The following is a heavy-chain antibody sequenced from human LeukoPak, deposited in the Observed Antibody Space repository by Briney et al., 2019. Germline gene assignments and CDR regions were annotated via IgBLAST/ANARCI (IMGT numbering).Heavy chain of an antibody. J-gene: IGHJ4*02. Sequence: TGGSLRLSCAASGFTFSSYVMHWVRQAPGKGLEWVAIISYDGSNEYYADSVKGRFTISRDNAKNSLYLQMNSLRVEDTAVYYCAKLAKYFYGWETYYFFEHWGQGTPVTASS. CDR3: AKLAKYFYGWETYYFFEH. CDR1: GFTFSSYV. V-gene: IGHV3-30*04. CDR2: ISYDGSNE. D-gene: IGHD3-10*01.